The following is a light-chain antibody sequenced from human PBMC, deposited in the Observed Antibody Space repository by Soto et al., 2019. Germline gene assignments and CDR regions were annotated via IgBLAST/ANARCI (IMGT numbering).Light chain of an antibody. CDR2: WAS. J-gene: IGKJ2*01. CDR1: QSLFYSAYKTNY. CDR3: LQYYGAPPHT. Sequence: DIVMTQSPDSLAVFLGERATITCKSSQSLFYSAYKTNYLAWYQEKPGQPPKLLISWASTRASGVPDRSSGSGSGTEFTLTISSLQAEDVAVYYCLQYYGAPPHTFGQGTKLEI. V-gene: IGKV4-1*01.